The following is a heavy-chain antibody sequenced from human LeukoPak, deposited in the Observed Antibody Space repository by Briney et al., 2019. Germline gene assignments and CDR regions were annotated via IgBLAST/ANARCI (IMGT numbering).Heavy chain of an antibody. CDR2: ISYDGSNK. J-gene: IGHJ4*02. CDR1: GFTFSSYA. D-gene: IGHD1-7*01. Sequence: GGSLRLSCAASGFTFSSYAVHWVRQAPGKGLEWVAVISYDGSNKYYADSVKGRFTISRDNSKNTLYLQMNSLRAEDTAVYYCARGPHSYNWNYGPFDYWGQGTLVTVSS. CDR3: ARGPHSYNWNYGPFDY. V-gene: IGHV3-30-3*01.